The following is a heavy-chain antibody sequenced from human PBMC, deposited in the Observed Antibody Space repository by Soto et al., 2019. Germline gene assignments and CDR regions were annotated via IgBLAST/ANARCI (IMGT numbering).Heavy chain of an antibody. D-gene: IGHD6-6*01. Sequence: PGGSLRLSCVASDFIFSDYYMSWIRQAPGKGLEWVSCISGTTFHTNYADSVKGRFTISRDNAKNSLYLQMNSLRAEDTAVYYCAGQYSSSSVEFWGQGTLVTVSS. V-gene: IGHV3-11*03. CDR2: ISGTTFHT. CDR3: AGQYSSSSVEF. J-gene: IGHJ4*02. CDR1: DFIFSDYY.